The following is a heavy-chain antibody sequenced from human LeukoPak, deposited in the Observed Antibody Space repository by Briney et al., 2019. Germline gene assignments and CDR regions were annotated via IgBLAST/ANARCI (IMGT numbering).Heavy chain of an antibody. J-gene: IGHJ4*02. Sequence: SETLSLTCAVYGGSFSGYYWSWIRQPPGKGLEWIGEINHSGSTNYNPSLKSRVTISVDTSKNQFSLKLSSVTAADTAVYCCASRLTYYYDSSGPWGYWGQGTLVTVSS. V-gene: IGHV4-34*01. CDR2: INHSGST. CDR1: GGSFSGYY. D-gene: IGHD3-22*01. CDR3: ASRLTYYYDSSGPWGY.